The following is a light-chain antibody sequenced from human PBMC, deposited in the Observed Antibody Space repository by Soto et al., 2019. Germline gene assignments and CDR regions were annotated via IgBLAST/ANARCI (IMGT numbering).Light chain of an antibody. J-gene: IGLJ2*01. V-gene: IGLV1-40*01. CDR1: SSNIGARYE. CDR2: EDI. CDR3: QSYDSSLSAVV. Sequence: QSVLTQPPSVSGAPGQTVTNSCTGSSSNIGARYEVHWYQQLPGTAPKLLIYEDIKRPSGVPDRFSGSKSGASASLAITGLLSEDEAEYYCQSYDSSLSAVVFGGGTKLTVL.